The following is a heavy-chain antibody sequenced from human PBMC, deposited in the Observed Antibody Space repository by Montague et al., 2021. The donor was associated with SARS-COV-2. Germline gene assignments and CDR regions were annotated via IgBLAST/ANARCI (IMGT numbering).Heavy chain of an antibody. CDR2: IYYSGTT. Sequence: SETLSLTCTVSGGSISSYYWSWIRQPPGKGLEWLGYIYYSGTTNYNPSLKSRVTISVDTSKNQFSFKLSSVTAADTAVYYCARGIFMISFIPANYYLDVWGQGTTVTVSS. CDR1: GGSISSYY. J-gene: IGHJ6*03. D-gene: IGHD3-22*01. V-gene: IGHV4-59*01. CDR3: ARGIFMISFIPANYYLDV.